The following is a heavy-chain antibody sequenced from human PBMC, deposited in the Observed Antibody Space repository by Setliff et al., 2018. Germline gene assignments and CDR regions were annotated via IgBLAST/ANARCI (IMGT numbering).Heavy chain of an antibody. J-gene: IGHJ4*02. D-gene: IGHD2-2*01. CDR3: ARVVPAAMYFDY. V-gene: IGHV4-34*01. Sequence: SETLSLTCADYGGSFSGYYWSWIRQPPGKGLEWIGEINHSGSTNYNPSLKSRVTISVDTSKNQFSLKLSSVTAADTAVYYCARVVPAAMYFDYWGQGTQVTVSS. CDR2: INHSGST. CDR1: GGSFSGYY.